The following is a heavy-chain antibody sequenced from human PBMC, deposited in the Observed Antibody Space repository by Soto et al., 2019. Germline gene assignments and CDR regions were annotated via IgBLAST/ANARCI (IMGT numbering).Heavy chain of an antibody. CDR3: ARIPRIAARPLRGWFDP. CDR1: GGSFSGYY. CDR2: INHSGST. Sequence: SETMSLTCAVYGGSFSGYYWSWIRQPPGKGLEWIGEINHSGSTNYNPSLKSRVTISVDTSKNQFSLKLSSVTAADTAVYYCARIPRIAARPLRGWFDPWGQGTLVTVPQ. J-gene: IGHJ5*02. V-gene: IGHV4-34*01. D-gene: IGHD6-6*01.